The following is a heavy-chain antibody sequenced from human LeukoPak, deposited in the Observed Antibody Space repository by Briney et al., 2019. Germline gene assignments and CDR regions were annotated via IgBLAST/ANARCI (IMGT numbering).Heavy chain of an antibody. D-gene: IGHD6-13*01. J-gene: IGHJ1*01. CDR2: ISGSGGST. V-gene: IGHV3-23*01. CDR1: GFTFSSYA. Sequence: GGSLRLSCAASGFTFSSYAMSWVRQAPGKGLEWVSAISGSGGSTYYADSVKGRFTISRDNSKNTLYLQMNSLRAEDTAVYYCAKDPDASSWYGYFQHWGQGTLVTVSS. CDR3: AKDPDASSWYGYFQH.